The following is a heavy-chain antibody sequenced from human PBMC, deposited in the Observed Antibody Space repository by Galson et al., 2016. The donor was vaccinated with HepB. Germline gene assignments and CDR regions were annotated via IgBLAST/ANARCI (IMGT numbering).Heavy chain of an antibody. V-gene: IGHV3-48*02. Sequence: SLRLSCAASGFTFRSYNMNWVRQVPGKGLQWLSYISNTSTTIYYADSVKGRFTISRDNAKDSLYLQMNSLRDEDTAVYYCARDKGREIGELSYYYGLDVWGLGTTVTVSS. CDR1: GFTFRSYN. CDR3: ARDKGREIGELSYYYGLDV. CDR2: ISNTSTTI. J-gene: IGHJ6*02. D-gene: IGHD3-10*01.